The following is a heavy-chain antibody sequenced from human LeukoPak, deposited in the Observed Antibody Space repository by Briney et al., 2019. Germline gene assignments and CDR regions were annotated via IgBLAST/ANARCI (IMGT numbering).Heavy chain of an antibody. J-gene: IGHJ4*02. CDR3: AKDTAPFGVVLMVYAYDFDY. CDR1: GFTFSSYG. CDR2: ISYDGSNK. D-gene: IGHD2-8*01. Sequence: GGSLRLSCAASGFTFSSYGMHWVRQAPGKGLEWVAVISYDGSNKYYADSVKGRFTISRDNPKNTLYLQMNSLRAEDTAVYYCAKDTAPFGVVLMVYAYDFDYWGQGTLVTVSS. V-gene: IGHV3-30*18.